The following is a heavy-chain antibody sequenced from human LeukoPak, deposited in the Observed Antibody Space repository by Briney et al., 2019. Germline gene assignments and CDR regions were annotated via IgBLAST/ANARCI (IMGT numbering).Heavy chain of an antibody. Sequence: PSETLSLPCTVSGGPISSGDYYWNWIRQHPEKSLERLGYIFYSGSTNYNPSLKSRVTISVDTCKAQFSLKLSSVTAADTSVYYCASSYCSSTSCHEDYGMDVWGQGTTVTVSS. V-gene: IGHV4-61*08. CDR2: IFYSGST. CDR3: ASSYCSSTSCHEDYGMDV. D-gene: IGHD2-2*01. CDR1: GGPISSGDYY. J-gene: IGHJ6*02.